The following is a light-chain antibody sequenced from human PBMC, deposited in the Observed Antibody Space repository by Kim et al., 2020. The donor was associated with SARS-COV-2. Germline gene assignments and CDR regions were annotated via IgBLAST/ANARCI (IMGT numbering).Light chain of an antibody. CDR3: QQYVDSPFT. CDR2: GAS. CDR1: QNIRGDS. Sequence: EMVLTQSPGTVSLSPGETVTLSCRASQNIRGDSLAWYQQRPGQAPRVLIHGASSRATGMPDRFSASGSGTDFTLTISRLQPEDFAVYYCQQYVDSPFTFGQGTRREIK. J-gene: IGKJ5*01. V-gene: IGKV3-20*01.